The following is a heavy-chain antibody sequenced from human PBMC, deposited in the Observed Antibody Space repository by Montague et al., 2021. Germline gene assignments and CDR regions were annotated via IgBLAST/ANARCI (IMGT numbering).Heavy chain of an antibody. V-gene: IGHV4-59*08. CDR1: GGSISEFY. CDR3: ASRLGIRAPFDY. Sequence: SETLSLTCTVTGGSISEFYWSWIWQSPEKGLEWIGYIYDSGTTNYNSSLKSRVTISADTSMNQFSLNLRSVTDADTAVYFCASRLGIRAPFDYWGQGTLVTVSS. D-gene: IGHD7-27*01. J-gene: IGHJ4*02. CDR2: IYDSGTT.